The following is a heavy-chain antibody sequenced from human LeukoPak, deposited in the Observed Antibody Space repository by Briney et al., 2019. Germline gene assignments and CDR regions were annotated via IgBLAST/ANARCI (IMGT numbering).Heavy chain of an antibody. D-gene: IGHD2-15*01. V-gene: IGHV3-7*03. CDR2: IKQDGSEK. J-gene: IGHJ4*02. CDR3: AKASYCSGGSCYSSLKEFDY. CDR1: GFTFSSYW. Sequence: PGGSLRLSCAASGFTFSSYWMSWVRQAPGKGLEWVANIKQDGSEKYYVDSVKGRFTISRDNAKNSLYLQMNSLRAEDTAVYYCAKASYCSGGSCYSSLKEFDYWGQGTLVTVSS.